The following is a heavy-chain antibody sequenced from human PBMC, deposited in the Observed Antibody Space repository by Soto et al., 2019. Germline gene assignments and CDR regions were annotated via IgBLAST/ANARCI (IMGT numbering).Heavy chain of an antibody. CDR3: ARVFAGGDYDDYYYYYMDV. CDR2: IYYSGST. V-gene: IGHV4-59*01. CDR1: GGSISSYY. D-gene: IGHD4-17*01. J-gene: IGHJ6*03. Sequence: NPSETLSLTCTVSGGSISSYYWSWIRQPPGKGLEWIGYIYYSGSTNYNPSLKSRVTISVDTSKNQFSLKLSSVTAADTAVYYCARVFAGGDYDDYYYYYMDVWGKGTTVTVSS.